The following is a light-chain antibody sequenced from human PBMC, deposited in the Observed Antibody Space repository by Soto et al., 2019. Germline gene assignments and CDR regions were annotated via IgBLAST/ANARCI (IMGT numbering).Light chain of an antibody. V-gene: IGLV1-40*01. J-gene: IGLJ3*02. CDR2: NND. CDR1: SSNIGSAYD. Sequence: QLVLTQPPSVSGAPGQSVSISCTGSSSNIGSAYDVHWYQQVPGTAPKLLIYNNDNRPSGVPDRFSGSKSGTSASLAITGLQAEDEADYYCQSYDSSLSVVFGGGTKLTVL. CDR3: QSYDSSLSVV.